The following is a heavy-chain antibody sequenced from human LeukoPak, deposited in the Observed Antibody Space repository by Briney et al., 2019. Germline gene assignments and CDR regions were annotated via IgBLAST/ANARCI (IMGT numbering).Heavy chain of an antibody. CDR3: ARVRGNYVWGSYRYVFDY. Sequence: ASVKVSCKASGYTFTSYYMHWVRQAPGQGLEWMGWINPNSGGTNYAQKFQGRVTMTRDTSISTAYMELSRLRSDDTAVYYCARVRGNYVWGSYRYVFDYWGQGTLVTVSS. CDR2: INPNSGGT. J-gene: IGHJ4*02. CDR1: GYTFTSYY. V-gene: IGHV1-2*02. D-gene: IGHD3-16*02.